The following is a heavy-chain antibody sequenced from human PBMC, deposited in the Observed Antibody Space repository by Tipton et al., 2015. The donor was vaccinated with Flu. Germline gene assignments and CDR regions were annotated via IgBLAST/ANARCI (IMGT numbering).Heavy chain of an antibody. Sequence: GSLRLSCAASGFTFSDYWMHWVRQAPGKGLVWVSRINSDGSTTSYADSVKGRFTISRDNAKNTLYLQMNSLRAEDTAVYYCARVSQTMTTPGGDSWGQGTLVTVSS. CDR2: INSDGSTT. D-gene: IGHD4-17*01. CDR1: GFTFSDYW. CDR3: ARVSQTMTTPGGDS. V-gene: IGHV3-74*01. J-gene: IGHJ5*01.